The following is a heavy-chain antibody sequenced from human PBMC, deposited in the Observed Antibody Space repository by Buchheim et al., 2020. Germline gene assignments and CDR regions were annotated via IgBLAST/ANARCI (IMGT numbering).Heavy chain of an antibody. V-gene: IGHV3-7*03. Sequence: EVYLVESGGGLVQPGGSLRLSCAASGFTFRNYWMNWVRQAPGTGLEWVANINEDGTEKYYVDSVKGRFTISRDNAMSSVYLQMSSLRVEDTAVYYCAKHSIPWGQGT. J-gene: IGHJ5*02. CDR1: GFTFRNYW. CDR2: INEDGTEK. CDR3: AKHSIP. D-gene: IGHD2/OR15-2a*01.